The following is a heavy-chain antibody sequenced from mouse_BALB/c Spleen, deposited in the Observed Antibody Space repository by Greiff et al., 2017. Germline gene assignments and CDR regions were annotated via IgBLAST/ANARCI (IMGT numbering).Heavy chain of an antibody. CDR1: GYSITSGYY. Sequence: VQLKESGPGLVKPSQSLSLTCSVTGYSITSGYYWNWIRQFPGNKLEWMGYISYDGSNNYNPSLKNRISITRDTSKNQFFLKLNSVTTEDTATYYCARKGNYGYYAMDYWGQGTSVTVSS. CDR2: ISYDGSN. J-gene: IGHJ4*01. D-gene: IGHD2-1*01. CDR3: ARKGNYGYYAMDY. V-gene: IGHV3-6*02.